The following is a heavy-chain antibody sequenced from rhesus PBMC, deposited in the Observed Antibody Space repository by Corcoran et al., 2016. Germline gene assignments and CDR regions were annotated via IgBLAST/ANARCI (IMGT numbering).Heavy chain of an antibody. D-gene: IGHD6-43*01. V-gene: IGHV4-122*02. J-gene: IGHJ4*01. CDR3: ARRAAAFDY. Sequence: QVQLQESGPGVVKPSETLSLTCAVSGYSISSGYGWSWIRQPPGKGLEWIGYISYSGSTSYNPSLKSRVTISRDTSKNQFSLKLSSVTAADTAVYYCARRAAAFDYWGQGVLVTVSS. CDR2: ISYSGST. CDR1: GYSISSGYG.